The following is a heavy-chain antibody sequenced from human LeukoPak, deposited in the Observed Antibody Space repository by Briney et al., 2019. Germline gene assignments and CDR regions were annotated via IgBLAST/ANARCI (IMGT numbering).Heavy chain of an antibody. CDR3: VRGSRNHYDGSGYYYY. Sequence: TGGSLRLSCAAFGFTFSNYAMHWVRQAPGKGLEYVSAISSNGGTTYYANSVRGRFTISRDNSKNTLYLQMGSLRAEDMAVYYCVRGSRNHYDGSGYYYYWGQGTLVTVSS. D-gene: IGHD3-22*01. V-gene: IGHV3-64*01. J-gene: IGHJ4*02. CDR2: ISSNGGTT. CDR1: GFTFSNYA.